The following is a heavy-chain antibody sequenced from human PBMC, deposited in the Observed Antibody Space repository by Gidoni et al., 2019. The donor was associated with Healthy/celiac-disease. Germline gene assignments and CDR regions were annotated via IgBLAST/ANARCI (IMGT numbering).Heavy chain of an antibody. CDR2: INHSGST. V-gene: IGHV4-34*01. D-gene: IGHD6-13*01. J-gene: IGHJ5*02. Sequence: QVQLQQWGAGLLKPSETLSLTCAVYGGSFSGYYWSWIRQPPGKGLEWIGEINHSGSTNYNPSLKSRVTISVDTSKNQFSLKLSSVTAADTAVYYCARDPLYLKAAAGIGWFDPWGQGTLVTVSS. CDR1: GGSFSGYY. CDR3: ARDPLYLKAAAGIGWFDP.